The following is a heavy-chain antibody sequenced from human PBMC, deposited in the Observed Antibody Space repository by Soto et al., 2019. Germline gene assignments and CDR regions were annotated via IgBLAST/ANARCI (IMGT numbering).Heavy chain of an antibody. J-gene: IGHJ4*02. V-gene: IGHV3-30*18. CDR3: AKGGITMVRGVNPDEGGDYFDY. D-gene: IGHD3-10*01. Sequence: QVQLVESGGGVVQPGRSLRLSCAASGFTFSSYGMHWVRQAPGKGLEWVAVISYDGSNKYYADSVKGRFTISRDNSKNTLYLQMNGLRAEDTAVYYCAKGGITMVRGVNPDEGGDYFDYWGQGTLVTVSS. CDR2: ISYDGSNK. CDR1: GFTFSSYG.